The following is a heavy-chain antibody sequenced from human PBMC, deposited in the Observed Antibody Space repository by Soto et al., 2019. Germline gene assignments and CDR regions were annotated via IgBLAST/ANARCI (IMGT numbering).Heavy chain of an antibody. CDR1: GGSLSGYY. CDR2: IYHSGST. D-gene: IGHD2-2*02. V-gene: IGHV4-34*01. CDR3: AISEAIDTYQAR. Sequence: QVQLQEWGAGLLKPSETLSLTCAVYGGSLSGYYWSWIRQFPGKGLEWIGGIYHSGSTRYNPSLMGRATISADSSKDQFALHLGSVPAADTVVYLWAISEAIDTYQARWGQGALVTVSS. J-gene: IGHJ1*01.